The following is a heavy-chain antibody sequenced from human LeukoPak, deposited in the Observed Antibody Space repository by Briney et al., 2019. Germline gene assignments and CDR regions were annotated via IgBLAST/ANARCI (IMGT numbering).Heavy chain of an antibody. V-gene: IGHV7-4-1*02. Sequence: ASVKVSCKASGYTFTSYARNWVRQAPGQGLEWMGWINTNTGNPTYAQGFTGRFVFSLDTSVSTAYLQISSLKAEDTAVYYCARVKENYDSSGYYPFDYWGQGTLVTVSS. J-gene: IGHJ4*02. CDR2: INTNTGNP. CDR3: ARVKENYDSSGYYPFDY. CDR1: GYTFTSYA. D-gene: IGHD3-22*01.